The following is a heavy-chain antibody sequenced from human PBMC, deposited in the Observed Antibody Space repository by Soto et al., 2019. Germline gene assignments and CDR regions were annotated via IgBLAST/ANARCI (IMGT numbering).Heavy chain of an antibody. Sequence: SETLSLTCSVSGASTGSYYWSWIRQPPGKGLEWIGYVYYSGSTNYNPSLKSRVTISLDTSKNQFSLKVSSVTAADTAVYYCARGKKYFDYWGQGTLVTVSS. J-gene: IGHJ4*02. CDR1: GASTGSYY. CDR2: VYYSGST. CDR3: ARGKKYFDY. V-gene: IGHV4-59*01.